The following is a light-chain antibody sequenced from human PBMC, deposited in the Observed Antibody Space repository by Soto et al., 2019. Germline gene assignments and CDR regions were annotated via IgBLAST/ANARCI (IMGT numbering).Light chain of an antibody. CDR3: QQYGSSPWT. CDR2: DAS. Sequence: EIVLTQSPGTLSLSPGERATLSRRASQSVRSSFLAWYQQKPGQAPSLLIKDASTRATGIPDRFSGSGSGTDFTLSISRLEPDDFAVYFCQQYGSSPWTFGQGTKVEIK. CDR1: QSVRSSF. V-gene: IGKV3-20*01. J-gene: IGKJ1*01.